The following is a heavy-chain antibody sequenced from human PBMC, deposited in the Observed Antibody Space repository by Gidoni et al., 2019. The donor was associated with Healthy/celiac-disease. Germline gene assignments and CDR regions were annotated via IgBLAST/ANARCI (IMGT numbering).Heavy chain of an antibody. CDR1: GCSISSYY. D-gene: IGHD4-17*01. CDR3: ARDSDYGDYFDY. CDR2: IYYSGST. Sequence: QVQLQASGPGLVKPSETLSLTCTVSGCSISSYYWSWIRQPPGKGLEWIGYIYYSGSTNYNPSLKSRVTISVDTSKNQFSLKLSSVTAADTAVYYCARDSDYGDYFDYWGQGTLVTVSS. J-gene: IGHJ4*02. V-gene: IGHV4-59*01.